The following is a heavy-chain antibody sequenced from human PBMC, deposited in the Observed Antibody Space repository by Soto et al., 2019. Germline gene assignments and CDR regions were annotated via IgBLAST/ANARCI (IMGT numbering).Heavy chain of an antibody. J-gene: IGHJ4*02. CDR1: GFIFNRYA. V-gene: IGHV3-30*15. D-gene: IGHD6-13*01. CDR3: ARETNAGLADY. Sequence: QVQLVQSGGGVVQPGTSLRLSCAASGFIFNRYAFHWVRQAPGKGLEWVAQISYDGSSQYYGDSVKGRFTISRDNSNNTLCLHLSSLRPEDTAVYYCARETNAGLADYWGQGTLVTVSS. CDR2: ISYDGSSQ.